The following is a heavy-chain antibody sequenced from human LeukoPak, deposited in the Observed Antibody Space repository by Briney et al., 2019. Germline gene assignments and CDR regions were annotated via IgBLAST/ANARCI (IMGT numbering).Heavy chain of an antibody. CDR3: ARGLGMAIITDAFDI. J-gene: IGHJ3*02. CDR2: ISSSSSYI. Sequence: GGSLRLSCAASGFTFSSYSMNWVGQAPGKGLEWVSSISSSSSYIYYADSVKGRFTISRDNAKNSLYLQMNSLRAEDTAVYYCARGLGMAIITDAFDIWGQGTMVTVSS. CDR1: GFTFSSYS. V-gene: IGHV3-21*01. D-gene: IGHD5-24*01.